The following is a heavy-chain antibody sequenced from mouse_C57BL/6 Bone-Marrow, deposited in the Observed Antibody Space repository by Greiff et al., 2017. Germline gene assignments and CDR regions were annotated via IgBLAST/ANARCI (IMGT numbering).Heavy chain of an antibody. J-gene: IGHJ2*01. CDR3: ATIYYGKGDY. CDR2: ILPGNGST. CDR1: GYTFTGYW. V-gene: IGHV1-9*01. D-gene: IGHD2-1*01. Sequence: VQLQQSGAELMKPGASVKLSCKATGYTFTGYWIEWVKQRPGHGLEWIGEILPGNGSTNYNEKFKGKATFTVDTSSNTAYMQLHSLTTEDSALYYCATIYYGKGDYGGQGTTLTVSS.